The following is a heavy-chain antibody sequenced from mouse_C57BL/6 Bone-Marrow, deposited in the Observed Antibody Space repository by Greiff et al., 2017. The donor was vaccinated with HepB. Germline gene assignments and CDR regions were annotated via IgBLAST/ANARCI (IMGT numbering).Heavy chain of an antibody. CDR1: GFTFSSYG. Sequence: EVQVVESGGDLVKPGGSLKLSCAASGFTFSSYGMSWVRQTPDKRLEWVAYISNGGGSTYYPDTVKGRFTISRDNAKNTLYLQMSRLKSEDTAMYYCARREITTVVAGAMDYWGQGTSVTVSS. CDR2: ISNGGGST. V-gene: IGHV5-12*01. J-gene: IGHJ4*01. CDR3: ARREITTVVAGAMDY. D-gene: IGHD1-1*01.